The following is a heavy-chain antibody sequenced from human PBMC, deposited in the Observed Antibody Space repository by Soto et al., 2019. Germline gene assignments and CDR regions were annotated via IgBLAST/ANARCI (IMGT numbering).Heavy chain of an antibody. CDR3: VSVKGSFRY. CDR2: ISSNGGTT. J-gene: IGHJ4*02. CDR1: GFTFSSYA. V-gene: IGHV3-64D*08. Sequence: GGSLRLSCSASGFTFSSYAMNWVRQAPGKGLQYVSAISSNGGTTYYADSVKGRFTISRDNSKNTVYLQMSSLRDEDTAVYYCVSVKGSFRYWGQGTLVTVSS.